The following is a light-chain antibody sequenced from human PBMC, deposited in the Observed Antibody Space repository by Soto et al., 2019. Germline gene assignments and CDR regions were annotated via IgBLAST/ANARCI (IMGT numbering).Light chain of an antibody. J-gene: IGKJ1*01. CDR3: QKYNSAPRT. CDR1: QAINNY. V-gene: IGKV1-27*01. Sequence: DIQMTQSPSSLSASVGDRVTITCRASQAINNYLAWYQVQPGKGPKLLIYAASTLQSGVPSRFSGSGSGTDFTLTISSLQPVDVATYFCQKYNSAPRTFGQGTRVEI. CDR2: AAS.